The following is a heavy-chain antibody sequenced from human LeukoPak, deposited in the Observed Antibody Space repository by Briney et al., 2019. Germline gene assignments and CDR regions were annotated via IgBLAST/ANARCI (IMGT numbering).Heavy chain of an antibody. J-gene: IGHJ5*02. CDR1: GGSFSGYY. CDR2: INHSGST. CDR3: ARGRTSSSYGDYRRSWFDP. V-gene: IGHV4-34*01. D-gene: IGHD4-17*01. Sequence: SETLSLTCAVYGGSFSGYYWSWIRQPPGKGLEWIGEINHSGSTNYNPSLKSRVAISVDTSKNQFSLKLSSVTAADTAVYYCARGRTSSSYGDYRRSWFDPWGQGTLVTVSS.